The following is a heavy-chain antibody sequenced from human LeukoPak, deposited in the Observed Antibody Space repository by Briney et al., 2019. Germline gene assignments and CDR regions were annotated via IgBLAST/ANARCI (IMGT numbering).Heavy chain of an antibody. V-gene: IGHV3-21*01. D-gene: IGHD3-9*01. CDR2: ISSSSSYI. Sequence: KTGGSLRLSCAASGFTFSSYSMNWVRQAPGKGLEWVSSISSSSSYIYYADSVKGRFTISRDNAKNSLHLQMNSLRAEDTAVYYCARDDILTGYSDYWGQGTLVTVSS. CDR3: ARDDILTGYSDY. J-gene: IGHJ4*02. CDR1: GFTFSSYS.